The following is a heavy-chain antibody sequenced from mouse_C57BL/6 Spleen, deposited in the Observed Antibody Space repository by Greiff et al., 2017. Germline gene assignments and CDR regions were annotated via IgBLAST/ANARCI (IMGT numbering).Heavy chain of an antibody. V-gene: IGHV1-82*01. J-gene: IGHJ2*01. Sequence: QVQLQQSGPELVKPGASVKISCKASGYAFSSSWMNWVKQRPGKGLEWIGRIYPGDGDTNYNGKFKGKATLTADKSSSTAYMQLSSLTSEDSAVYFCARSTLETGFDYWGQGTTLTVSS. CDR2: IYPGDGDT. CDR1: GYAFSSSW. CDR3: ARSTLETGFDY. D-gene: IGHD4-1*01.